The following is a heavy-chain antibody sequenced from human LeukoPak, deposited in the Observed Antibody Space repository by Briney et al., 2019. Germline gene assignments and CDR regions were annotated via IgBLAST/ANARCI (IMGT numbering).Heavy chain of an antibody. CDR3: ARERPDSSGYEY. CDR1: GGSLSSGSYY. Sequence: SETLSLTCTVSGGSLSSGSYYWSWIRQPAGKGLEWIGRIYTSGSTNYNPSLKSRVTISVDRSKNQFSLKLTSVTAADTAVYYCARERPDSSGYEYWGQGTLVTVSS. D-gene: IGHD3-22*01. CDR2: IYTSGST. J-gene: IGHJ4*02. V-gene: IGHV4-61*02.